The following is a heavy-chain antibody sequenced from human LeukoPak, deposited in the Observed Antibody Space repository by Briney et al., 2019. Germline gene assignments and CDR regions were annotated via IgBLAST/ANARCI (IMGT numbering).Heavy chain of an antibody. CDR3: ARHGGILWFGELLPYYYYMDV. J-gene: IGHJ6*03. D-gene: IGHD3-10*01. CDR2: IIPIFGTA. V-gene: IGHV1-69*13. CDR1: GGTFSSYA. Sequence: SVKVSCKASGGTFSSYAISWVRQAPGQGLEWTGGIIPIFGTANYAQKFQGRVTITADESTSTAYMELSSLRSEDTAVYYCARHGGILWFGELLPYYYYMDVWGKGTTVTVSS.